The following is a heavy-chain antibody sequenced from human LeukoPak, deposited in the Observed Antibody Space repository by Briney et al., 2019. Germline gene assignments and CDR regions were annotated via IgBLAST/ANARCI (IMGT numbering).Heavy chain of an antibody. CDR2: IYPGDSDT. J-gene: IGHJ4*02. D-gene: IGHD3-10*01. CDR3: ASTMVRGWPEIDY. V-gene: IGHV5-51*01. CDR1: GYSFTSYW. Sequence: GESLKISCKGSGYSFTSYWIGRVRQMPGKGLEWMGIIYPGDSDTRYSPSFQGQVTISADKSISTAYLQWSSLKASDTAMYYCASTMVRGWPEIDYWGQGTLVTVSS.